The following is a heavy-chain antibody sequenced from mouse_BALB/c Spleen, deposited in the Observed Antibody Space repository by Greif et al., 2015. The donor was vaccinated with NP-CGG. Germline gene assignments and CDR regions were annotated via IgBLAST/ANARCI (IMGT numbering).Heavy chain of an antibody. Sequence: EVQLQESGGGLVQPGGSLRLSCATSGFTFTDYYMSWVRQPPGKALEWLGFIRNKANGYTTEYSASVKGRFTISRDNSQSILYLQMNTLRAEDSATYYCARGPGTWFAYWGQGTLVTVSA. V-gene: IGHV7-3*02. CDR1: GFTFTDYY. CDR2: IRNKANGYTT. CDR3: ARGPGTWFAY. J-gene: IGHJ3*01.